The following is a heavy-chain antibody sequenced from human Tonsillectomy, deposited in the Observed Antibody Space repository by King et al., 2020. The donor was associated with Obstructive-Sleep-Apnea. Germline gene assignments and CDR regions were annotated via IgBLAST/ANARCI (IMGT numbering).Heavy chain of an antibody. V-gene: IGHV4-34*01. D-gene: IGHD6-13*01. J-gene: IGHJ4*02. CDR2: INHSGST. Sequence: VQLQQWGAGLLKPSETLSLTCAVYGGSFSGYYWSWIRQPPGKGLEWIGEINHSGSTNYNPSPKSRVTISLDTSKNQFSLELSSGTAADTAVYYCARGGWGSSWPFDYWGQGTLVTVSS. CDR1: GGSFSGYY. CDR3: ARGGWGSSWPFDY.